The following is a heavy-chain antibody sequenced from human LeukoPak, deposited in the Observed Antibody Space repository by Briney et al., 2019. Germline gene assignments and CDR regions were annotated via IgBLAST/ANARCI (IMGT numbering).Heavy chain of an antibody. D-gene: IGHD6-19*01. CDR2: ISAYNGNT. Sequence: GASVKVSCKASGYTFTSYGISWVRQAPGQGLEWMGWISAYNGNTNYAQKLQGRVTMTTDTSTSTAYMELRSLRPDDTAVYYCARDAYSSGWYGDYYYGMDVRGQETTVTVSS. V-gene: IGHV1-18*01. CDR1: GYTFTSYG. CDR3: ARDAYSSGWYGDYYYGMDV. J-gene: IGHJ6*02.